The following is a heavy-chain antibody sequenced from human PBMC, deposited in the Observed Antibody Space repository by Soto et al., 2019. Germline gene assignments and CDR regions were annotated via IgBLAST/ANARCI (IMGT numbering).Heavy chain of an antibody. CDR2: ISYDGSNK. V-gene: IGHV3-30-3*01. D-gene: IGHD3-16*01. CDR3: ARDIGPWGSFDI. Sequence: QVQLVESGGGVVQPGRSLRLSCAASGFTFSSYAMHWVRQAPGKGLEWVAVISYDGSNKYYADSVKGRFTISRDNSKNTLYLQMNSLRAEDTAVYYCARDIGPWGSFDIWGQGTMVTVSS. CDR1: GFTFSSYA. J-gene: IGHJ3*02.